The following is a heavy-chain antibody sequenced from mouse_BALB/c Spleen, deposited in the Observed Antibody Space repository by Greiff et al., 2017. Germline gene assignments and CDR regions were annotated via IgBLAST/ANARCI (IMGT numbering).Heavy chain of an antibody. CDR3: ARGYGNCGRGAMDY. CDR1: GYTFTSYW. Sequence: QVQLQQPGAELVKPGASVKLSCKASGYTFTSYWMHWVKQRPGQGLEWIGEINPSNGRTNYNEKFKSKATLTVDKSSSTAYMQLSSLTSEDSAVYYCARGYGNCGRGAMDYWGQGTSVTVSS. J-gene: IGHJ4*01. V-gene: IGHV1S81*02. D-gene: IGHD2-10*02. CDR2: INPSNGRT.